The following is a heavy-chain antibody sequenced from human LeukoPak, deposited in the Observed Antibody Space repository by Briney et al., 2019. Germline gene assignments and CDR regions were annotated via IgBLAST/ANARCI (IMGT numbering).Heavy chain of an antibody. Sequence: GGSLRLSCAVSGFTFSNFWMNWVRQAPGKGLEWVSSISSSSSYIYYADSVKGRFTISRDNAKNSLYLQMNSLRAEDTAVYYCARDQGTAMSYYYYYYMDVWGKGTTVTVSS. CDR2: ISSSSSYI. CDR3: ARDQGTAMSYYYYYYMDV. V-gene: IGHV3-21*01. D-gene: IGHD5-18*01. CDR1: GFTFSNFW. J-gene: IGHJ6*03.